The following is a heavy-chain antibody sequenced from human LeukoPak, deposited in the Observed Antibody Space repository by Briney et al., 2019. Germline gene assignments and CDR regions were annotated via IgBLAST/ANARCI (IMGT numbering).Heavy chain of an antibody. V-gene: IGHV4-59*01. CDR2: FYYSGST. J-gene: IGHJ4*02. D-gene: IGHD4-23*01. CDR3: ARRGRTPGFDY. CDR1: GGSISSYY. Sequence: SETLSLTCTVSGGSISSYYWSWIRQPPGKGLEWIGYFYYSGSTNYNPSLKSRVTISVDTSKNQFSLKLSSVTAADTAVYYCARRGRTPGFDYWGQGTLVTVSS.